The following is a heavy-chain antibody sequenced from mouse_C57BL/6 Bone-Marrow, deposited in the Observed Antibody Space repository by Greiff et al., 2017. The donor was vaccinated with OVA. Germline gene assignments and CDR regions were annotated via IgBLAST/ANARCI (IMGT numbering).Heavy chain of an antibody. CDR3: ARYFTGYFDY. J-gene: IGHJ2*01. CDR1: GYSITSGYY. V-gene: IGHV3-6*01. Sequence: EVKLQESGPGLVKPSQSLSLTCSVTGYSITSGYYWNWIRQFPGNKLEWMGYISYDGSNNYNPSLKNRISITRDTSKNQFFLKLNSVTTEDTATYYCARYFTGYFDYWGQGTTLTVSS. CDR2: ISYDGSN.